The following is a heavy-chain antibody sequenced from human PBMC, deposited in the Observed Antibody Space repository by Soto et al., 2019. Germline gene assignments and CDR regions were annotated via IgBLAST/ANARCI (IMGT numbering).Heavy chain of an antibody. CDR1: GFTFSIYA. CDR3: AREELTDRRPYLYLGMDV. V-gene: IGHV3-23*01. J-gene: IGHJ6*02. CDR2: INDDGDRT. D-gene: IGHD3-10*01. Sequence: EVQLLESGGGSVQPGGSLKLSCAVSGFTFSIYAMCWVRQAPGRGPEWVAGINDDGDRTYYADSAKGRFTISRDNSKNTLYLQMNSLRAEDTAVYYCAREELTDRRPYLYLGMDVWGQGTTVTVSS.